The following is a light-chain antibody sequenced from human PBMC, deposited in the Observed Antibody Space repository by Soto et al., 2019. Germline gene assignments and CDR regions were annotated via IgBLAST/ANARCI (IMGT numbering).Light chain of an antibody. V-gene: IGLV1-51*01. CDR2: DNE. CDR1: SSNIGSNY. CDR3: GTWDNSLSAML. J-gene: IGLJ2*01. Sequence: QSVLTQPPSVSAAPGQTVTISCSGSSSNIGSNYVSWYQHLPGTAPKLLIYDNEQRPSGIPDRFSGSKSGTSATLGIIGLQTGDEGDYYCGTWDNSLSAMLFGGGTKVTVL.